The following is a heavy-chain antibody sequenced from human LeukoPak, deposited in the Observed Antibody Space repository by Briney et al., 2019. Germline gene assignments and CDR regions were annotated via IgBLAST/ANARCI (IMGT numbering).Heavy chain of an antibody. Sequence: GGSLRLSCAASGFTFSNYGMHWVRQAPGKGLEWVSAISGSGGSTYYADSVKGRFTISRDNSKNTLYLQMNSLRAEDTAVYYCAKIEYYSDSSGYYIDYWGQGTLVTVSS. CDR1: GFTFSNYG. D-gene: IGHD3-22*01. J-gene: IGHJ4*02. CDR3: AKIEYYSDSSGYYIDY. V-gene: IGHV3-23*01. CDR2: ISGSGGST.